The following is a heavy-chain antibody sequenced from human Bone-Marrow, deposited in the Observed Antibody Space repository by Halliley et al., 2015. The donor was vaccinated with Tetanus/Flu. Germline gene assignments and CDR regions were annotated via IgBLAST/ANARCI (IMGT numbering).Heavy chain of an antibody. CDR3: ARRRTGVDSSEFLNWFDS. V-gene: IGHV5-51*01. CDR2: ISPGDSYT. J-gene: IGHJ5*01. Sequence: EVQLVQSGAEVKKSGESVKISCKVSGYKFNKYWIAWVRQRPGNGLEWLGIISPGDSYTRYNPSIQGQVILSADKAINTAYLQWSGLQASDTGFYYCARRRTGVDSSEFLNWFDSWGQGTLVTVSS. D-gene: IGHD3-22*01. CDR1: GYKFNKYW.